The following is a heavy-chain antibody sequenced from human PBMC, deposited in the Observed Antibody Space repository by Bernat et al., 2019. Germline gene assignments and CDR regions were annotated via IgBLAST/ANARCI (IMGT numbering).Heavy chain of an antibody. CDR1: RFTFSNYS. V-gene: IGHV3-48*01. Sequence: EVQLVESGGGLVQPGGSLRLSCAASRFTFSNYSMNWVRQAPGKGLEWVSYISSSSSTIYYAGSVKGRFTVSRDNATNSLYLQMNSLRAEDTAVYYCARELWLGIEAVGVDYWGQGTLVTVSS. J-gene: IGHJ4*02. D-gene: IGHD1-26*01. CDR2: ISSSSSTI. CDR3: ARELWLGIEAVGVDY.